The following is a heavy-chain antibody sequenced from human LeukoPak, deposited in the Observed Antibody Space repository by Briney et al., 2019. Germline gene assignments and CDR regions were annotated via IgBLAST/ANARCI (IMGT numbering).Heavy chain of an antibody. CDR1: GGTFSSYA. D-gene: IGHD3-22*01. J-gene: IGHJ4*02. Sequence: ASVKVSCKASGGTFSSYAISWVRQAPGQGLEWMGRIIPILGIANYAQKFQGRVTITADKSTSTAYMELSSLRSEDTAVYYCARGNYYDSSGYYKCPFDYWGQGTLVTVSS. CDR3: ARGNYYDSSGYYKCPFDY. CDR2: IIPILGIA. V-gene: IGHV1-69*04.